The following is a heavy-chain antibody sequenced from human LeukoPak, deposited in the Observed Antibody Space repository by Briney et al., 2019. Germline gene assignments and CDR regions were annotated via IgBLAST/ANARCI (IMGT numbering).Heavy chain of an antibody. CDR2: ISGTAFST. CDR3: ARELREHGVFDI. J-gene: IGHJ4*02. CDR1: GFTFSSYG. D-gene: IGHD1-26*01. Sequence: GGSLRLSCAASGFTFSSYGMSWVRQAPGKGLEWVSIISGTAFSTYYADSVRGRFTISRDNSKNTMYLQMNSLRAEDTAVYYCARELREHGVFDIWGQGTLVTVSS. V-gene: IGHV3-23*01.